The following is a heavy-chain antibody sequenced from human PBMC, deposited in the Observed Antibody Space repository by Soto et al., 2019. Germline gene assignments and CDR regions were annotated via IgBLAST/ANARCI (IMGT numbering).Heavy chain of an antibody. CDR2: VFHTGTT. CDR3: ARSAGWYAVHS. V-gene: IGHV4-4*02. D-gene: IGHD6-19*01. Sequence: QVQLQESGPGLVKPSGTLSLTCAVSGDSVSSPYYWCWVRQPPGKGLEWIGAVFHTGTTSYNPSLRSGVTISMDKSNNQFSLDLTSVTAADTAVYYCARSAGWYAVHSWGPGTLVIVSS. J-gene: IGHJ4*02. CDR1: GDSVSSPYY.